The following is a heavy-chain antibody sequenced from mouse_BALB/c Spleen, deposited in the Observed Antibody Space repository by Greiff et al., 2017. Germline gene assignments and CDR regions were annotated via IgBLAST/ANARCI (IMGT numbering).Heavy chain of an antibody. D-gene: IGHD2-14*01. Sequence: VQLVESGPGLVQPSQSLSITCTVSGFSLTSYGVHWVRQSPGKGLEWLGVIWSGGSTDYNAAFISRLSISKDNSKSQVFFKMNSLQANDTAIYYCARAYYRYPRAMDYWGQGTSVTVSS. CDR1: GFSLTSYG. V-gene: IGHV2-2*02. CDR3: ARAYYRYPRAMDY. CDR2: IWSGGST. J-gene: IGHJ4*01.